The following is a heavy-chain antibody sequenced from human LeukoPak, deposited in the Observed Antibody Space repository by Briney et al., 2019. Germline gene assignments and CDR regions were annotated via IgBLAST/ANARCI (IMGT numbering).Heavy chain of an antibody. Sequence: PSETLSLTCTVSGYSISSGYYWGWIRQPPGKGLEWIGSIYHSGSTYYNPSLKSRVTISVDTSKNQFSLKLSSVTAADTAVYYCASRVSDYGSGSFESDAFDIWGQGTMVTVSS. J-gene: IGHJ3*02. CDR1: GYSISSGYY. CDR3: ASRVSDYGSGSFESDAFDI. V-gene: IGHV4-38-2*02. D-gene: IGHD3-10*01. CDR2: IYHSGST.